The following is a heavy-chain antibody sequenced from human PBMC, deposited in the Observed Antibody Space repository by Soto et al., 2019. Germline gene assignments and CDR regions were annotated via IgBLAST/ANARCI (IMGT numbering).Heavy chain of an antibody. CDR3: ARTNTIFGVVIREPPKPYYYYMDV. CDR2: IYHSGST. CDR1: GGSISSSNW. Sequence: ASETLSLTCAVSGGSISSSNWWSWVRQPPGKGLEWIGEIYHSGSTNYNPSLKSRVTISVDTSKNQFSLKLSSVTAADTAVYYCARTNTIFGVVIREPPKPYYYYMDVWGKGTTVTVSS. D-gene: IGHD3-3*01. V-gene: IGHV4-4*02. J-gene: IGHJ6*03.